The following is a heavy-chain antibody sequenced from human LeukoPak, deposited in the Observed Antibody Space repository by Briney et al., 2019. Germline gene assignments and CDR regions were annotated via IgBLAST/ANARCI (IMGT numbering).Heavy chain of an antibody. V-gene: IGHV3-23*01. D-gene: IGHD1-1*01. CDR3: ARDQYWNGRGGLDY. CDR2: ISGSGGST. Sequence: PGGSLRLSCAASGFTFSSYAMSWVRQAPGKGLEWVSAISGSGGSTYYADSVKGRFTISRDNSKNTVYLEMNSMRAEDTAVYDCARDQYWNGRGGLDYWGQGTLVIVSS. CDR1: GFTFSSYA. J-gene: IGHJ4*02.